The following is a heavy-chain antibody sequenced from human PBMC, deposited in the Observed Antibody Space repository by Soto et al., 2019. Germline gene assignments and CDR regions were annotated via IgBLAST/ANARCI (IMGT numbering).Heavy chain of an antibody. J-gene: IGHJ4*02. Sequence: WGSLRLSCAASGFTFSSYGMHWVRQAPGKGLEWVAVISYDGSNKYYADSVKGRFTISRDNSKNTLYLQMNSLRAEDTAVYYCAKDAPRLVPALYYFDYWGQGTLVTVSS. CDR2: ISYDGSNK. D-gene: IGHD2-2*01. CDR3: AKDAPRLVPALYYFDY. CDR1: GFTFSSYG. V-gene: IGHV3-30*18.